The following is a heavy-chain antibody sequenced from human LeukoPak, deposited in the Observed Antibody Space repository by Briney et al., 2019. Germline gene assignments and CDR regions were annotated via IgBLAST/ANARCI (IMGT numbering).Heavy chain of an antibody. CDR2: IKQDGSEK. V-gene: IGHV3-7*01. D-gene: IGHD2-2*01. CDR3: ARSPSLGYCSSTSCYWDYYYGMDV. CDR1: GFTFSSYW. Sequence: GGSLRLSCAASGFTFSSYWMSWVRQAPGKGLEWVANIKQDGSEKYYVDSVKGRFTISRDNAKNSQYLQMNSLRAEDTAVYYCARSPSLGYCSSTSCYWDYYYGMDVWGQGTTVTVSS. J-gene: IGHJ6*02.